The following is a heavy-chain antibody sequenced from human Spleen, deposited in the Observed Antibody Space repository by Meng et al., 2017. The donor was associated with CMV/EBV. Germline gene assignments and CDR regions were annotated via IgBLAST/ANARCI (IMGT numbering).Heavy chain of an antibody. Sequence: QLQLQESGPGLVKPSETLSLTCTVSGGSISSSSYYWGWIRQPPGKGLEWIGSIYYSGSTYYNPSLKSRVTISVDTSKNQFSLKLSSVTAADTAVYYCARGRGRSGPWDYWGQGTLVTVSS. J-gene: IGHJ4*02. CDR2: IYYSGST. CDR3: ARGRGRSGPWDY. CDR1: GGSISSSSYY. V-gene: IGHV4-39*07. D-gene: IGHD3-3*01.